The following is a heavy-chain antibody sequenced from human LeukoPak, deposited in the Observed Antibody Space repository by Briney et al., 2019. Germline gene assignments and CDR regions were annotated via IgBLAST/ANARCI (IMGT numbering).Heavy chain of an antibody. J-gene: IGHJ4*02. D-gene: IGHD5-24*01. CDR2: INQSGST. Sequence: SETLSLTCAVYGGSFSGYYWSWIRQSPEKGLEWIGEINQSGSTNYNPSLKSRVTISVDTSKNQFSLKLTSVTAADTAVYYCARRNSDGYDYWGQGNLVTVSS. CDR1: GGSFSGYY. CDR3: ARRNSDGYDY. V-gene: IGHV4-34*01.